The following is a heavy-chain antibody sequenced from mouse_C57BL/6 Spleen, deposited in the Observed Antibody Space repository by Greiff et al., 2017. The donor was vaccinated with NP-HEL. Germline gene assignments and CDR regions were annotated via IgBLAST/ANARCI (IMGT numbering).Heavy chain of an antibody. V-gene: IGHV14-2*01. CDR2: IDPEDGET. CDR1: GFNIKDYY. J-gene: IGHJ4*01. Sequence: VQLQQSGAELVKPGASVKLSCTASGFNIKDYYMHWVKQRTEQGLEWIGRIDPEDGETKYAPTFQGKATITADTSSNTAYLQLSSLTSEDTAVYYCAREGKDYAMDYWGQGTSVTVSS. CDR3: AREGKDYAMDY.